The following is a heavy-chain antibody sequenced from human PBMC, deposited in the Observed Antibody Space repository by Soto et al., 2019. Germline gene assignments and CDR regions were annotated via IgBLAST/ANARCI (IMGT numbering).Heavy chain of an antibody. J-gene: IGHJ6*02. D-gene: IGHD6-19*01. Sequence: EVQLVETGGGLIQPGGSLRLSCAASGFTVSSNYMSWVRQAPGKGLEWVSVIYSGGSTYYADSVKGRFTISRDNSKNTLYLQMNSLRAEDTAVYYCARDGRYSSGGFRSNYYYYGMDVWGQGTTVTVSS. V-gene: IGHV3-53*02. CDR1: GFTVSSNY. CDR2: IYSGGST. CDR3: ARDGRYSSGGFRSNYYYYGMDV.